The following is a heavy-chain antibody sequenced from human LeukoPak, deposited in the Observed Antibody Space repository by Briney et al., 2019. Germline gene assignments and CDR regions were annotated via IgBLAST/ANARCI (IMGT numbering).Heavy chain of an antibody. CDR2: ISGSGGST. Sequence: PGGSLRLSCAASGFTFSSYAMSWVRQAAGKGLEGVSAISGSGGSTYYADSVKGRFTISRDNSKNTLYLQMNSLRAEDTAVYYCAKSGGKLLWFGELTYWGQGTLVTVSS. CDR3: AKSGGKLLWFGELTY. D-gene: IGHD3-10*01. J-gene: IGHJ4*02. CDR1: GFTFSSYA. V-gene: IGHV3-23*01.